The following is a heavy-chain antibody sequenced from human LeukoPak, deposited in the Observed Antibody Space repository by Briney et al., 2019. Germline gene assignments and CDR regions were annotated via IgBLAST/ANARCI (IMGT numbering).Heavy chain of an antibody. D-gene: IGHD2-2*01. Sequence: SETLSLTCAVSGGSFSGFRWHWIRQPPGKGPEWIGEINHSGGTTYNPSLKSRVTISVDTSKIQFSLNLTSVTAADTAVYYCALELVVPAALERLNAFDIWGHGTMVTVSS. CDR1: GGSFSGFR. CDR3: ALELVVPAALERLNAFDI. V-gene: IGHV4-34*01. J-gene: IGHJ3*02. CDR2: INHSGGT.